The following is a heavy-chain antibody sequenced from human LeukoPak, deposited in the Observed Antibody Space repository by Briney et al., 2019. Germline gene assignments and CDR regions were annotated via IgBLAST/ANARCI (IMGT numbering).Heavy chain of an antibody. V-gene: IGHV1-69*05. Sequence: SVKVSCKASGGTFSSYAISWVRQAPGQGLEWMGGIIPIFGTANYAQKFQGRVTITTDESTSTAYMELSSLRSEDTAVYYCASGTGQVGSLGNYFDYWGQGSLVTVSS. D-gene: IGHD1-7*01. CDR2: IIPIFGTA. CDR1: GGTFSSYA. CDR3: ASGTGQVGSLGNYFDY. J-gene: IGHJ4*02.